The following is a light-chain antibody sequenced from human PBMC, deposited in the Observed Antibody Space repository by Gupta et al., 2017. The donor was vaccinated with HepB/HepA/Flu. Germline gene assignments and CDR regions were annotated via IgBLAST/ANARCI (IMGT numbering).Light chain of an antibody. CDR3: QQYGSSPIT. CDR1: QSVSSSY. J-gene: IGKJ5*01. CDR2: DAS. Sequence: EIMWTQSPLTLLYSPGERAPISFGASQSVSSSYLAWYQQKPGLAPRPLIYDASSWDTGIPDKFSGSGSGTDFTLTISRLEPEDFAVYYCQQYGSSPITFGQGTRLEI. V-gene: IGKV3D-20*01.